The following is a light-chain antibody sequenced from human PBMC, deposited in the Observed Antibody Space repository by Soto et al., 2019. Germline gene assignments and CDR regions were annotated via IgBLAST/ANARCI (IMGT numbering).Light chain of an antibody. V-gene: IGKV3D-20*02. CDR2: GAL. CDR1: QSVSKSF. CDR3: QHRTNWPIT. J-gene: IGKJ5*01. Sequence: EIVLTQSPGTLSMSPGERVVLSCRASQSVSKSFVAWYQQKPGQAPRLLIYGALSRATGIPDRFSGSGYGTDFTLTISGLQPEDFAVYYCQHRTNWPITFGQGTRLEIK.